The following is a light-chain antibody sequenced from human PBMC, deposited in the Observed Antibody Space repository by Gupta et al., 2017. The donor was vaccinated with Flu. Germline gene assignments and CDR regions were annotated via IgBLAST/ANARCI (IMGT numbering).Light chain of an antibody. CDR1: QSISSW. CDR3: QQYNAYSLT. V-gene: IGKV1-5*03. Sequence: PSTLSASVGDRVTITCRASQSISSWLAWYQQKPGKAPKLLIYKASSLESGVPSRFSGSGSGTEFTLTISSLQPDDFATYYCQQYNAYSLTFGGGTKVEIK. CDR2: KAS. J-gene: IGKJ4*01.